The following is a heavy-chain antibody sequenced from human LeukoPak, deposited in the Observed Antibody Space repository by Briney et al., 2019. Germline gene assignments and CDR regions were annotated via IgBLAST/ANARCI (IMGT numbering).Heavy chain of an antibody. V-gene: IGHV3-30*02. Sequence: GGSLRLSCAASGFTFSSYGMRWVRQAPGKGLEWVAFIRYDGSNKYYADSVKGRFTISRDNSKNTLYLQMNSLRAEDTAVYYCAKDSVVVTAIPNWFDPWGQGTLVTVSS. CDR3: AKDSVVVTAIPNWFDP. J-gene: IGHJ5*02. D-gene: IGHD2-21*02. CDR1: GFTFSSYG. CDR2: IRYDGSNK.